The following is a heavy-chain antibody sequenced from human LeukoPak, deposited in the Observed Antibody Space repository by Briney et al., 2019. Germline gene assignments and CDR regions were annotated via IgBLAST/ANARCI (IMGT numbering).Heavy chain of an antibody. Sequence: GGSLRLSCAASGFTFSSYSMNWVRQAPGKGLEWVSSIIISSSYIYYADSVKGRFTISRDNAKNSLYLQMNRLRAEDTAVYYCARDGVGATPFDYWGQGTLVCVSS. CDR3: ARDGVGATPFDY. CDR1: GFTFSSYS. D-gene: IGHD1-26*01. CDR2: IIISSSYI. V-gene: IGHV3-21*01. J-gene: IGHJ4*02.